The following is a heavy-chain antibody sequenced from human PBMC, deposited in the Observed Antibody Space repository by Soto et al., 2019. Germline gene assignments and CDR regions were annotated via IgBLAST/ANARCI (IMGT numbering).Heavy chain of an antibody. J-gene: IGHJ4*02. CDR1: GGSISSYY. Sequence: SETLSLICTVSGGSISSYYWSWIRQPPGKGLEWIGCIYYSGSTNYNPSLKSRVTISVDTSKNQFSLKLSSVTAADTAVYYCATYGDFDYWGQGTLVTVSS. D-gene: IGHD4-17*01. CDR3: ATYGDFDY. CDR2: IYYSGST. V-gene: IGHV4-59*08.